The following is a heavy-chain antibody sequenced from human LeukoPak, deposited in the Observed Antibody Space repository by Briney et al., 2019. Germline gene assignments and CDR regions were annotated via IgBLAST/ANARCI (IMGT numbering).Heavy chain of an antibody. CDR1: SFTFSDYY. V-gene: IGHV3-11*01. CDR3: ATGVAAAGAFDY. Sequence: PGGSLRLSCAASSFTFSDYYMSWIRQAPGKGLEWVSYISSGGSTIYYADSVRGRFTISRDNAKNSLYLQMNSLRVEDTAVYYCATGVAAAGAFDYWGQGTLVTVSS. J-gene: IGHJ4*02. D-gene: IGHD6-13*01. CDR2: ISSGGSTI.